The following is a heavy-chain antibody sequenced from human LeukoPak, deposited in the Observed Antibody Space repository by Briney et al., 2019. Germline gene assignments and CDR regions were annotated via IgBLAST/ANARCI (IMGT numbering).Heavy chain of an antibody. CDR1: GFTFDDYA. CDR3: AKDEFVASDFTGAFDI. V-gene: IGHV3-9*03. J-gene: IGHJ3*02. CDR2: ISWNSGSI. Sequence: GGSLRLSCAASGFTFDDYAMHWVRQAPGKGLEWVSGISWNSGSIGYADSVKGRFTISRDSAKNSLYLQVNSLRAEDMALYYCAKDEFVASDFTGAFDIWGQGTMVTVSS. D-gene: IGHD2-8*02.